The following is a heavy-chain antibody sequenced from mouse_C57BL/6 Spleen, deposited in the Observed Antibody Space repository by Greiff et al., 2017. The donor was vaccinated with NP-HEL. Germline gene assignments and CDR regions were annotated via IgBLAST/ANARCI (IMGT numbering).Heavy chain of an antibody. CDR3: ARGYYSNYVFMDY. CDR2: IDPSDSYT. CDR1: GYTFTSYW. Sequence: QVQLQQPGAELVRPGTSVKLSCKASGYTFTSYWMHWVNQRPGQGLEWIGVIDPSDSYTNYNQKFKGKATLTVDTSSSTAYMQLSSLTSEDSAVYYCARGYYSNYVFMDYWGQGTSVTVSS. D-gene: IGHD2-5*01. J-gene: IGHJ4*01. V-gene: IGHV1-59*01.